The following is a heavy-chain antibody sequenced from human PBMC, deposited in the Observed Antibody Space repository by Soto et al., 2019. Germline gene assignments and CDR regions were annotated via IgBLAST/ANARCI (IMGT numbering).Heavy chain of an antibody. CDR1: GGSISSGGYS. CDR2: IYHSVST. CDR3: ARGPPLGY. Sequence: PSETLSLTCAVSGGSISSGGYSWSWIRQPPGKGLECIGYIYHSVSTYYNPSLKSRVTISVDRSKNQFSPKLNSVTAADTAVYYCARGPPLGYWGQGTLVTVSS. V-gene: IGHV4-30-2*01. J-gene: IGHJ4*02.